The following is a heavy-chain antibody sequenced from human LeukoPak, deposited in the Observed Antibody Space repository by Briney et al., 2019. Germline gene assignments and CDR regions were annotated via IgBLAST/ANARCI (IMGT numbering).Heavy chain of an antibody. CDR3: ARGRYDFWSGSPDYFGY. CDR2: ISSSGNII. J-gene: IGHJ4*02. Sequence: GGSLRLSCAASGFTFSDYYMSWIRQAPGKGLEWVSYISSSGNIIYYADSVKGRFTISRDNAKNSLYLQMNSLRAEDTAVYYCARGRYDFWSGSPDYFGYWGQGTLVTVSS. V-gene: IGHV3-11*01. CDR1: GFTFSDYY. D-gene: IGHD3-3*01.